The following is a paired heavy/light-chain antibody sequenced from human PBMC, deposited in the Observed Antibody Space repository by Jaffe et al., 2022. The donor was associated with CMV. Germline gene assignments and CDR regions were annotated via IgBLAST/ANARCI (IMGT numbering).Heavy chain of an antibody. CDR2: IKSRTDGGAT. Sequence: EVQLVESGGGLVKPGGSLRLSCVASGFTFTKAWMHWVRQAPGKGLEWVGRIKSRTDGGATDYAAPVKGRFTISRDDSKDTLYLQMNSLKTEDTAVYYCTTDQGFDILTGCWGQGTLVTVSS. D-gene: IGHD3-9*01. CDR3: TTDQGFDILTGC. J-gene: IGHJ4*02. V-gene: IGHV3-15*01. CDR1: GFTFTKAW.
Light chain of an antibody. J-gene: IGLJ3*02. CDR3: AVWDDSLSGRV. CDR2: RNN. Sequence: QSVLTQPPSASGTPGQRVTISCSGSNSNIGNNYVYWYQQLPGTAPQLLIYRNNQRPSGVPDRFSGSKSGTSASLAISGLRSDDEADYYCAVWDDSLSGRVFGGGTKLTVL. V-gene: IGLV1-47*01. CDR1: NSNIGNNY.